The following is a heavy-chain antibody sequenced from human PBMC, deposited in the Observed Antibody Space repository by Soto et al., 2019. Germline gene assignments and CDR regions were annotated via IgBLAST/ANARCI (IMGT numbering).Heavy chain of an antibody. J-gene: IGHJ6*02. Sequence: ASVKVSCKASGGTFSSYAISWVRQAPGQGLEWMGGIIPIFGTANYAQKFQGRVTITADESTSTAYMELSSLRSEDTAVYYCARPDYDILTGYNPYYYYGMDVWGQGTTVTVSS. V-gene: IGHV1-69*13. CDR2: IIPIFGTA. D-gene: IGHD3-9*01. CDR3: ARPDYDILTGYNPYYYYGMDV. CDR1: GGTFSSYA.